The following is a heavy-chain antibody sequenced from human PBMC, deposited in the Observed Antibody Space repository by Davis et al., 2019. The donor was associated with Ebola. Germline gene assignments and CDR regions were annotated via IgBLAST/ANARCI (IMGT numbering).Heavy chain of an antibody. J-gene: IGHJ4*02. D-gene: IGHD6-13*01. CDR1: GGSISSGGYY. Sequence: MPSETLSLTCTVSGGSISSGGYYWSWIRQPPGKGLEWIGEINHSGSTNYNPSLKSRVTISVDTSKNQFSLKLSSVTAADTAVYYCASSKQQLDRIDYWGQGTLVTVSS. CDR2: INHSGST. CDR3: ASSKQQLDRIDY. V-gene: IGHV4-39*07.